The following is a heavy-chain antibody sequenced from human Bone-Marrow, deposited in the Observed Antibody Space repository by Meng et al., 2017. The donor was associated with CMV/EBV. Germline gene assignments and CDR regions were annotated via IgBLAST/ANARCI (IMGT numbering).Heavy chain of an antibody. V-gene: IGHV3-13*01. CDR2: IGTAGDT. J-gene: IGHJ6*02. Sequence: GESLKISCAASGFTFRSYDMHWVRQATGKGLEWVSAIGTAGDTYYPGSVKGRFTISRESAKNSLYLQMNSLRAGDTAVYYCARVGQSLYGMDVWGQGTTVTVSS. CDR1: GFTFRSYD. CDR3: ARVGQSLYGMDV. D-gene: IGHD3-16*01.